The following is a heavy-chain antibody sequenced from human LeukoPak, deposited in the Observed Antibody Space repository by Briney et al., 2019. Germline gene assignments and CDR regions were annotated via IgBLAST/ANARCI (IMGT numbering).Heavy chain of an antibody. Sequence: GASVKVSCKTSGYTFTTHAISWVRQAPGQGLEWMGWINTNTGNPTYAQGFFTGRYVFSLDTSVNTAYLQITGLKADDTAVYYCGRDPKLGIRGYTYGYIDFWGQGTLVTVAS. CDR2: INTNTGNP. D-gene: IGHD5-18*01. J-gene: IGHJ4*02. CDR1: GYTFTTHA. V-gene: IGHV7-4-1*02. CDR3: GRDPKLGIRGYTYGYIDF.